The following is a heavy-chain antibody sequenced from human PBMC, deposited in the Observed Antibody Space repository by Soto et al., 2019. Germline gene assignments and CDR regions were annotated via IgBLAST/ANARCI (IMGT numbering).Heavy chain of an antibody. CDR2: IYYGGST. V-gene: IGHV4-31*03. Sequence: LSLTCTVSGGSISSGGYYWSWIRQHPGKGLEWIGYIYYGGSTYYNPSLKSRVTISVDTSKNQFSLKLSSVTAADTAVYYCARDQWLVIGDWFDPWGQGTLVTVSS. CDR1: GGSISSGGYY. D-gene: IGHD6-19*01. CDR3: ARDQWLVIGDWFDP. J-gene: IGHJ5*02.